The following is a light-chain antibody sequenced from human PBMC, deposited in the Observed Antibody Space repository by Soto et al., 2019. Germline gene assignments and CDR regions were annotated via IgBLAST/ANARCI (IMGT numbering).Light chain of an antibody. CDR3: QQYNTFFWT. Sequence: DIQMTQSPSTLSASVGHRVTITCRASQSINSWLAWYQPKPGKAPNLLIYKASYLACVVPSMFSCGGSGTEFTHTINSLQPDDFSTYFCQQYNTFFWTFGQGTKVDIK. J-gene: IGKJ1*01. CDR2: KAS. CDR1: QSINSW. V-gene: IGKV1-5*03.